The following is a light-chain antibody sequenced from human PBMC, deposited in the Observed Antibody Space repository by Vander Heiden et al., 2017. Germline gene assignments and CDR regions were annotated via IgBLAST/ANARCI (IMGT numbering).Light chain of an antibody. V-gene: IGLV3-1*01. CDR1: KLGEKY. J-gene: IGLJ2*01. Sequence: SYELTQAPSVSVSPGQTASVTCSGDKLGEKYVYWYQQKAGQSPVLVIYQDNKRPSGIPERLSGSNSGNTATLTISGTQDIEEADYYCQAGDSSTAVVFGGGTKLTVL. CDR3: QAGDSSTAVV. CDR2: QDN.